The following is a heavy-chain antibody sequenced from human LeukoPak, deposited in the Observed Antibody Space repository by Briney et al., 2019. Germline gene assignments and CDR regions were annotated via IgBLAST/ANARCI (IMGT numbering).Heavy chain of an antibody. D-gene: IGHD5-24*01. CDR3: ARAAWDGDGYNLPRRYGMDV. CDR1: GGSISSGGYY. J-gene: IGHJ6*02. CDR2: IYYSGST. V-gene: IGHV4-31*03. Sequence: PSETLSLTCTVSGGSISSGGYYWSWIRQHPGKGLEWIGYIYYSGSTYYNPSLKGRVTISVDTSKNQFSLKLSSVTAADTAVYYCARAAWDGDGYNLPRRYGMDVWGQGTTVTVSS.